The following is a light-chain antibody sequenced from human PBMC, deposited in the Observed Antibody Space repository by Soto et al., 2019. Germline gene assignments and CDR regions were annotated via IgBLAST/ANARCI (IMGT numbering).Light chain of an antibody. CDR1: QSVSNY. CDR2: GAS. CDR3: QQYGGSPQT. Sequence: EIVLTQSPGTLSLSPGERATLSCRARQSVSNYLAWYQQKPGQAPRLLIYGASSRATGIPDRFSGSGSGTDFTLTISRLEPEDFAVYYCQQYGGSPQTFGQGTNVEIK. J-gene: IGKJ1*01. V-gene: IGKV3-20*01.